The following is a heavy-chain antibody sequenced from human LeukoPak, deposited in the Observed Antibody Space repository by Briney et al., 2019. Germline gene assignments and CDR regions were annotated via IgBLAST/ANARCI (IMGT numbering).Heavy chain of an antibody. J-gene: IGHJ6*03. CDR3: ARGSIVVVPAGIPGPFYYMDV. CDR2: IIPIFGTA. CDR1: GGTFSSYA. D-gene: IGHD2-2*02. V-gene: IGHV1-69*05. Sequence: SVKVSCKASGGTFSSYAISWVRQAPGQGLEWMGGIIPIFGTANYAQKFQGRVTITTDESTSTAYMELSSLRSEDTAVYYCARGSIVVVPAGIPGPFYYMDVWGKGTTVTVSS.